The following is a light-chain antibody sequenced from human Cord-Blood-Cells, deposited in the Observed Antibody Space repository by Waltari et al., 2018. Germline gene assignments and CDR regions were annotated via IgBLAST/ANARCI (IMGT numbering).Light chain of an antibody. CDR2: EGS. CDR3: CSYAGSSNWV. CDR1: SNDVGISPR. J-gene: IGLJ3*02. Sequence: QSALTQPASLSRSPGPSITTSCTGTSNDVGISPRVLWYQQHPGKAPKLMLYEGSKRPSGFSTRFSGSKSGNTASLTISGLQAEDEADYYCCSYAGSSNWVFGGGTTLTVL. V-gene: IGLV2-23*01.